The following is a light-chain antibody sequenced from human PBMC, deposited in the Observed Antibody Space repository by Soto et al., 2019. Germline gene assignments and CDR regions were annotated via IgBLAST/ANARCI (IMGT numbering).Light chain of an antibody. V-gene: IGKV3-20*01. J-gene: IGKJ1*01. Sequence: EIVLTQSPGTLSLSPGERATLSCRASQSVRSSYLAWYQQKPGQAPRLLIYGASSRDTGIPDRFSCSGSGTEFTLTISRLEPKDCAVYYCQQYGSSLWMFGRGTKVEIK. CDR1: QSVRSSY. CDR3: QQYGSSLWM. CDR2: GAS.